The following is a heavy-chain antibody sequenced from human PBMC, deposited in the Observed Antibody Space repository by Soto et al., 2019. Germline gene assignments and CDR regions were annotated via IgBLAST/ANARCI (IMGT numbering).Heavy chain of an antibody. Sequence: EVQLLESGGGLVQPGGSLRLSCAASGFTFSSYAMSWVRQAPGKGLEWVSAISGSGGSTYYADSVKGRFTISRDNSKNTLYLQMNSLRADDTAVYYCAKGSGAITMVRGVGAWGQGTLVTVSS. CDR3: AKGSGAITMVRGVGA. D-gene: IGHD3-10*01. CDR1: GFTFSSYA. V-gene: IGHV3-23*01. J-gene: IGHJ5*02. CDR2: ISGSGGST.